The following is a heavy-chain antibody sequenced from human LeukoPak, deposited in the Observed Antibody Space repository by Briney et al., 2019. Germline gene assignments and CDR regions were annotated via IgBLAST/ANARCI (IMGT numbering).Heavy chain of an antibody. J-gene: IGHJ4*02. CDR1: GFTFSSYA. CDR3: AKDPVARGEGFDY. Sequence: HPGGSLRLSCAASGFTFSSYAMSWVRQAPGKGLEWVSAISGSGGSTYYADSVKGRFTISRDNSKNTLYLQMNSLRAEDTAVYYCAKDPVARGEGFDYWGQGTLVTVSS. D-gene: IGHD3-10*01. CDR2: ISGSGGST. V-gene: IGHV3-23*01.